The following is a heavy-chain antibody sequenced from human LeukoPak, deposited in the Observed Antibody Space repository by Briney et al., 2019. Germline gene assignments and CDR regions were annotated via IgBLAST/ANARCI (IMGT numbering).Heavy chain of an antibody. CDR1: GFTFSSYE. Sequence: PGGSLRLSCAASGFTFSSYEMNWVRQAPGKGLEWVSYISSSGSTIYYADSVKGRFTISRDNAKNSLYLQMNSLRAEDTAVYYCARDIVDGYYFDYWGQGTLVTVSS. CDR2: ISSSGSTI. V-gene: IGHV3-48*03. J-gene: IGHJ4*02. CDR3: ARDIVDGYYFDY. D-gene: IGHD3-16*02.